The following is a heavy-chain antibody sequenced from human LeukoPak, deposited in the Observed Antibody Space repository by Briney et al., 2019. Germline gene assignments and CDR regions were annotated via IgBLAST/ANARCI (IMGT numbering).Heavy chain of an antibody. D-gene: IGHD4-17*01. CDR3: ARVRGTYGDYAVSFDY. V-gene: IGHV4-39*01. CDR1: GGSISSSSYY. Sequence: PSETLSLTCTVSGGSISSSSYYWGWIRQPPGKGLEWIGSIYYSGSTYYNPSLKSRVTISVDTSKNQFSLRLSSVTAADTAVYYCARVRGTYGDYAVSFDYWGQGTLVTVSS. J-gene: IGHJ4*02. CDR2: IYYSGST.